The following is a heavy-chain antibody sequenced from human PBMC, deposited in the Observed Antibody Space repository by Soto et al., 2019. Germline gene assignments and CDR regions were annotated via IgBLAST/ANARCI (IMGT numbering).Heavy chain of an antibody. Sequence: SETLSLTCTVSGGSISSGGYYWSWIRQHPGKGLEWIGYIYYSGSTYYDPSLKSRVTISVDTSKNQFSLTLSSVTAADTAVYYCARAIPRDYDFWSGYSPFNWFDPWGQGTLVTVSS. V-gene: IGHV4-31*03. CDR1: GGSISSGGYY. CDR2: IYYSGST. CDR3: ARAIPRDYDFWSGYSPFNWFDP. D-gene: IGHD3-3*01. J-gene: IGHJ5*02.